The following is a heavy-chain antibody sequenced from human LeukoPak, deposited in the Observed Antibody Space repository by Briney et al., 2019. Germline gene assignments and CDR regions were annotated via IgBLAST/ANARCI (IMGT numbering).Heavy chain of an antibody. D-gene: IGHD3-16*02. CDR1: GFTFSSYA. CDR3: AKDVVKSGPPDYFDY. CDR2: ISGSGGST. V-gene: IGHV3-23*01. J-gene: IGHJ4*02. Sequence: GGSLRLSCAASGFTFSSYAMSWVRQAPGKGLEWVSAISGSGGSTYYADSVKGRFTISRDNSKNTLYLQMSSLRAEDTAVYYCAKDVVKSGPPDYFDYWGQGTLVTVSS.